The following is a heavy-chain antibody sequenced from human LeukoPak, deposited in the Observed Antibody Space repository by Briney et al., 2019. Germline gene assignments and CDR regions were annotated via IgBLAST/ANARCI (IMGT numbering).Heavy chain of an antibody. CDR1: GFTFSTYA. D-gene: IGHD6-19*01. Sequence: GGSLRLSCATSGFTFSTYAMSWVRQAPGKGLEWVSAIGNRGRDTYYADSVKGRFTISRDNSKNTLFLQMNRLRAEDTAVYYCAKVGPPYSRGWSIELDYWGQGTLVTVSS. J-gene: IGHJ4*02. V-gene: IGHV3-23*01. CDR3: AKVGPPYSRGWSIELDY. CDR2: IGNRGRDT.